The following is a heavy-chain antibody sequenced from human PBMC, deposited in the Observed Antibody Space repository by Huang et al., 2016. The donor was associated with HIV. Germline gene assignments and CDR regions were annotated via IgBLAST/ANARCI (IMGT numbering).Heavy chain of an antibody. CDR3: ARQWVLLDYLMGMDV. D-gene: IGHD3-3*01. Sequence: VHLQQWGAGLLKPSETLTLTCAVSGASFTGNYWTWIRQTPGKGLEWIGEINDSGATIYNPSLESRVTISIDRSKKEFSLRLSSMTAADTAVYYCARQWVLLDYLMGMDVWGQGTTVIVSS. CDR1: GASFTGNY. CDR2: INDSGAT. V-gene: IGHV4-34*01. J-gene: IGHJ6*02.